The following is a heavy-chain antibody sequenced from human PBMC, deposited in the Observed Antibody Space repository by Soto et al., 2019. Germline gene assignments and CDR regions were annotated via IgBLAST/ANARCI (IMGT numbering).Heavy chain of an antibody. Sequence: ASVKVSCKASGYTFTSYGISWVRQAPGQGLEWMGWISAYNGNTNYAQKLQGRVTMTTDTSTSTAYMEPRSLRSDDTAVYYCARDFGFVDDILTGYYYSDYWGQGTLVTVSS. J-gene: IGHJ4*02. D-gene: IGHD3-9*01. CDR1: GYTFTSYG. CDR2: ISAYNGNT. CDR3: ARDFGFVDDILTGYYYSDY. V-gene: IGHV1-18*01.